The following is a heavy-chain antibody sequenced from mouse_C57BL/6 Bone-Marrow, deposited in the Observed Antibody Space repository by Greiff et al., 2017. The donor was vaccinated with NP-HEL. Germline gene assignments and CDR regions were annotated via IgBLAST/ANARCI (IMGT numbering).Heavy chain of an antibody. V-gene: IGHV1-26*01. CDR3: ARIYYGYPAWFAY. CDR1: GYTFTDYY. D-gene: IGHD2-2*01. CDR2: INPNNGGT. Sequence: VQLQQSGPELVKPGASVKISCKASGYTFTDYYMNWVKQSHGKSLEWIGYINPNNGGTSYNQKFKGKATLTVDKSSSTAYMELRSLTSEDSAVYYCARIYYGYPAWFAYWGQGTLVTVSA. J-gene: IGHJ3*01.